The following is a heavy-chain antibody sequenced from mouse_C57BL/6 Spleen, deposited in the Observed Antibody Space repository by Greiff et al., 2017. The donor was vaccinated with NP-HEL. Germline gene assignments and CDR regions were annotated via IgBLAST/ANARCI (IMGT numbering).Heavy chain of an antibody. J-gene: IGHJ1*03. CDR2: ISNGGGST. V-gene: IGHV5-12*01. CDR1: GFTFSDYY. Sequence: EVKLVESWGGLVQPGGSLKLSCAASGFTFSDYYMYWVRQTPEKRLEWVAYISNGGGSTYYPDTVKGRFTISRDNAKNTLYLQMSRLKSEDTAMYDCARQDPDPYWYFDVWGTGTTVTVSS. CDR3: ARQDPDPYWYFDV.